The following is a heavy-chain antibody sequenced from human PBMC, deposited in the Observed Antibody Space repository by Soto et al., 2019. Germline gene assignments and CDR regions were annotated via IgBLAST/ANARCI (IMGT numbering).Heavy chain of an antibody. Sequence: PGESLKISCKGSGYSFTSYWISWVRQMPGKGLEWMGRIDPSDSYTNYSPSFQGHVTISADKSISTAYLQWSSLKASDTAMYYCARQDSSSWFDYYGMDVWGQGTTVTVS. CDR2: IDPSDSYT. V-gene: IGHV5-10-1*01. J-gene: IGHJ6*02. D-gene: IGHD6-13*01. CDR3: ARQDSSSWFDYYGMDV. CDR1: GYSFTSYW.